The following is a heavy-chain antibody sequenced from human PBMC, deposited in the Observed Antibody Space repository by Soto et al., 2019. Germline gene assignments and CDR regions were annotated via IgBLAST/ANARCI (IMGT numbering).Heavy chain of an antibody. CDR1: GFTFSSYW. D-gene: IGHD3-3*01. Sequence: GGSLRLSCAASGFTFSSYWMHWARQAPGKGLVWVSRINSDGSSTSYADSVKGRFTISRDNAKNTLYLQMNSLRAEDTAVYYCARELEITIFGVVIRDYYYYGMDVWGQGTTVTVSS. CDR3: ARELEITIFGVVIRDYYYYGMDV. J-gene: IGHJ6*02. V-gene: IGHV3-74*01. CDR2: INSDGSST.